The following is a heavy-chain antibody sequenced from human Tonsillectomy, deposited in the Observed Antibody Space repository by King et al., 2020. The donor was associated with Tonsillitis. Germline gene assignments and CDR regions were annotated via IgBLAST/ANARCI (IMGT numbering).Heavy chain of an antibody. J-gene: IGHJ4*02. CDR1: GFTFSSYA. V-gene: IGHV3-30-3*01. CDR3: ASEYLNLWFGESPGYFDY. Sequence: QLVQSGGGVVQPGRCLRLSCAASGFTFSSYAMHWVRQAPGKGLEWVAVISYDGSNKYYADSVKGRFTISRDNSKNTLYLQMNSLRAEDTAVYYCASEYLNLWFGESPGYFDYWGQGTLVTVSS. CDR2: ISYDGSNK. D-gene: IGHD3-10*01.